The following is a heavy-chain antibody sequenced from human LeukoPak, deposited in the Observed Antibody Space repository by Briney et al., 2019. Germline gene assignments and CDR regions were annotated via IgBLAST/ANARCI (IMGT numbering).Heavy chain of an antibody. Sequence: PSETLSLTCAVYGGSFSGYYWSWIRQPPGKGLEWIGEINHSRSTNYNPSLKSRVTISVDTSKNQFSLKLSSVTAADTAVYYCARGGLLWFGESGSDYWGQGTLVTVSS. V-gene: IGHV4-34*01. D-gene: IGHD3-10*01. CDR3: ARGGLLWFGESGSDY. CDR2: INHSRST. CDR1: GGSFSGYY. J-gene: IGHJ4*02.